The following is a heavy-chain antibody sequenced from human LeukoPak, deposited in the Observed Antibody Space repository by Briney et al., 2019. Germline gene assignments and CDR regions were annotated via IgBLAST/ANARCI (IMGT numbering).Heavy chain of an antibody. D-gene: IGHD6-13*01. J-gene: IGHJ4*02. CDR2: ISGSGGST. CDR3: ARDLPIRSAAGSNFDY. V-gene: IGHV3-23*01. CDR1: GFTFSSYA. Sequence: GGSLRLSCAASGFTFSSYAMNWVRQAPGKGLEWVSGISGSGGSTYYADSVKGRFTISRDNSKNTLYLQMNSLRAEDTAVYYCARDLPIRSAAGSNFDYWGQGTLVTVSS.